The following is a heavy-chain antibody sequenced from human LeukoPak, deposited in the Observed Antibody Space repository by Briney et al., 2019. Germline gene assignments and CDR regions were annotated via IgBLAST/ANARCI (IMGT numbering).Heavy chain of an antibody. Sequence: ASVKVSCKASGYTFIRYAMNWLRQASGQGLEWMGWINPNTGNPTYAQAFTGRFVFSLDTSVSTAYLQISSLNTEDTAVYYCAIDQPVAGVSNFDTWGQGTLVTVSS. CDR1: GYTFIRYA. CDR3: AIDQPVAGVSNFDT. CDR2: INPNTGNP. J-gene: IGHJ4*02. V-gene: IGHV7-4-1*02. D-gene: IGHD6-19*01.